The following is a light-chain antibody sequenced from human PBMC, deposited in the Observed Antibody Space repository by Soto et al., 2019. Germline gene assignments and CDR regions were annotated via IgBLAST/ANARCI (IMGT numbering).Light chain of an antibody. V-gene: IGKV1-39*01. CDR3: QQSYTHREP. CDR2: AAS. Sequence: DIQMTQSPSSLSASVGDRVTITCRASQSISSYLNWYQQKPGKAPKLLIYAASSLQSGVPSRFSGSGSGTDFTLTISSLQPEDFATYYCQQSYTHREPFGQGPKVDIK. J-gene: IGKJ1*01. CDR1: QSISSY.